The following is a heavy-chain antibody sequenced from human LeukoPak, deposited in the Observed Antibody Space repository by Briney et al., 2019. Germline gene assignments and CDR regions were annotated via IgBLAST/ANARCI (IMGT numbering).Heavy chain of an antibody. V-gene: IGHV3-66*02. Sequence: AVSLRLSCAASGFTVSSNYMSWVRQAPGKGLEWVSVIYSGGTTYYADSVKGRFTISRDNSKNTLYLQMNSLRAEDTAVYYCARRSQDYYYFDYWGQGTLVTVSS. CDR1: GFTVSSNY. CDR2: IYSGGTT. CDR3: ARRSQDYYYFDY. J-gene: IGHJ4*02. D-gene: IGHD3-10*01.